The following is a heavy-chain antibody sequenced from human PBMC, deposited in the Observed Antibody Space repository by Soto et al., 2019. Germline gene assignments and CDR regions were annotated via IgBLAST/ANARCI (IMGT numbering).Heavy chain of an antibody. CDR1: GFTFSIST. CDR3: ASGDGTGLLRSGWSPLF. D-gene: IGHD6-13*01. Sequence: EVQLVESGGGLVKPGGSMTLSCAASGFTFSISTMNWVRQAPGQRLECVSSISSGTTYFYYADSVKSRFSISRDNAKHSLYLQMNSLRGEDTSGYYCASGDGTGLLRSGWSPLFWGLGTLVTVS. J-gene: IGHJ4*02. CDR2: ISSGTTYF. V-gene: IGHV3-21*01.